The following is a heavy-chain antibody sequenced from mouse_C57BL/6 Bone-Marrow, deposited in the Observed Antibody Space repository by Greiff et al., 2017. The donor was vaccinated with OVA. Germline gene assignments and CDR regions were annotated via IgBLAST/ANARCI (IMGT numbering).Heavy chain of an antibody. Sequence: VQLVESGAELARPGASVKMSCKASGYTFTSYTMHWVKQRPGQGLEWIGYINPSSGYTKYNQKFKDKATLTADKSSSTAYMQLSSLTSEDSAVYYGASNYYGSSYYAMDYWGQGTSVTVSS. D-gene: IGHD1-1*01. CDR1: GYTFTSYT. CDR3: ASNYYGSSYYAMDY. J-gene: IGHJ4*01. V-gene: IGHV1-4*01. CDR2: INPSSGYT.